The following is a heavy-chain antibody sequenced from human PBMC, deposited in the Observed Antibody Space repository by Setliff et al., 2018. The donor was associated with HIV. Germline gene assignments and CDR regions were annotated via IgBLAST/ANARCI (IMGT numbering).Heavy chain of an antibody. CDR3: ASRVYYYDSSGYLREEGFDP. Sequence: SETLSLTCTVSGGSISNSRYYWCWIRQPPGKGLEWIGSIYYSWSTYYNPSLKSRITISVDTSKNQFSLKLSSVTAADAAVYYCASRVYYYDSSGYLREEGFDPWGQGTLVTVSS. CDR2: IYYSWST. J-gene: IGHJ5*02. CDR1: GGSISNSRYY. V-gene: IGHV4-39*01. D-gene: IGHD3-22*01.